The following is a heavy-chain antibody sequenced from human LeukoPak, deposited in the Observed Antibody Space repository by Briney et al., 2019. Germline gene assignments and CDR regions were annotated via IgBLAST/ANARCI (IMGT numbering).Heavy chain of an antibody. CDR1: GYTFTGYY. J-gene: IGHJ4*02. CDR2: INPNSGGT. D-gene: IGHD3-3*01. CDR3: AREGEWLSYYFDY. V-gene: IGHV1-2*06. Sequence: GASVKVSCKASGYTFTGYYMHWVRQAPGQGLEWMGRINPNSGGTNHAQKFQGRVTMTRDTSISTAYMELSRLRSDDTAVYYCAREGEWLSYYFDYWGQGTLVTVSS.